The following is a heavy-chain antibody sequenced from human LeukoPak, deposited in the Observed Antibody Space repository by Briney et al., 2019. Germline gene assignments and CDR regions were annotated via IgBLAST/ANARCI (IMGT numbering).Heavy chain of an antibody. V-gene: IGHV3-74*01. CDR1: GFTFSSFS. CDR2: INGDGSDI. J-gene: IGHJ4*02. D-gene: IGHD1-14*01. CDR3: VRTSEGGYFDY. Sequence: GGSLRLSCAVSGFTFSSFSMNWVRQAPGKGLVWVSRINGDGSDITYADPVKGRFTMSRDNPKNTLYLRMTRLRAEDTAVYYCVRTSEGGYFDYWGQGAVVTVSS.